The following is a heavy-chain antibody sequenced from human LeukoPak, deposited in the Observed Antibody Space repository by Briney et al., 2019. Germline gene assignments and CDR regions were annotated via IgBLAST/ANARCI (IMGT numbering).Heavy chain of an antibody. CDR1: GFTFSDYY. CDR2: ISSSGSTI. CDR3: VRAIYPPGYMDV. Sequence: GGSLRLSCAASGFTFSDYYMSWIRQAPGKGLEWVSYISSSGSTIYYADSVKGRFTISRDNAKNSLYLQLTSLRVEDTAVYYCVRAIYPPGYMDVWGKGTTVTVSS. D-gene: IGHD2-2*02. J-gene: IGHJ6*03. V-gene: IGHV3-11*04.